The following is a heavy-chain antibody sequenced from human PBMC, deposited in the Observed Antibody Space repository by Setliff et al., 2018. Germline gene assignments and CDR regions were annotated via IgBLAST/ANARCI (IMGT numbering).Heavy chain of an antibody. CDR1: GYTFNTHG. CDR2: ISAYTGNT. V-gene: IGHV1-18*01. J-gene: IGHJ4*02. CDR3: SRLVRYCTTTTCQRASGAEF. D-gene: IGHD2-8*01. Sequence: ASVKVSCKSYGYTFNTHGISWVRQAPGQRPEWMGWISAYTGNTNYAQKLQGRVSMTTDTSTSTAYMELRSLTSDDTAVYYCSRLVRYCTTTTCQRASGAEFWGQGTLVTVSS.